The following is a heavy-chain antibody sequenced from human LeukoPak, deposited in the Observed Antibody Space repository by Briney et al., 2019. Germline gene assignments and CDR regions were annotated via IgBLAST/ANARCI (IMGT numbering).Heavy chain of an antibody. D-gene: IGHD3-10*02. V-gene: IGHV3-48*03. CDR3: AELGITMIGGV. CDR2: ISSSGSTI. CDR1: GFTFISYE. Sequence: GSLRLSCAASGFTFISYEMNWVRQAPGKGLEGVSYISSSGSTIYYADSVKGRFTISRDNAKNSLYLQMNSLRAEDTAVYYCAELGITMIGGVWGKGTTVTISS. J-gene: IGHJ6*04.